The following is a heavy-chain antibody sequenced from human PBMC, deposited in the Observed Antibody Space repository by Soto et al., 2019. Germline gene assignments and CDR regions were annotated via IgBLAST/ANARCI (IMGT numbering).Heavy chain of an antibody. CDR2: TYYRSKWFH. D-gene: IGHD3-10*01. V-gene: IGHV6-1*01. J-gene: IGHJ3*01. Sequence: QGQLQQSGPGLVKPSQTLSVTCAISGDSVSSDITSWNWIRQSPSRGLEWLGRTYYRSKWFHDYAASVKSRITINPDTSKNQFSLVLNSMTPEDTAVYYCARGNALDVWGQGTVVTVSS. CDR3: ARGNALDV. CDR1: GDSVSSDITS.